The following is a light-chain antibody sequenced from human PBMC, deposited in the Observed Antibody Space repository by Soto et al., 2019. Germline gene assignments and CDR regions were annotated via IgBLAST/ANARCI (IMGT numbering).Light chain of an antibody. CDR2: DAS. CDR1: QSVSSN. Sequence: EIVLTQSPGTLSLSPGERATLSCRASQSVSSNLAWYQQKPGQAPRLLISDASNRAADIPDRFNGSGSGTDFTLTINRLEPEDFAVYYCQQYAGSPRTFGQGTKVDIK. J-gene: IGKJ1*01. V-gene: IGKV3-20*01. CDR3: QQYAGSPRT.